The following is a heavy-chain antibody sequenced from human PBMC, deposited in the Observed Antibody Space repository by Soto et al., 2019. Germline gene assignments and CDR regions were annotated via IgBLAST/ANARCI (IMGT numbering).Heavy chain of an antibody. CDR1: GGSISSGDYY. V-gene: IGHV4-30-4*01. J-gene: IGHJ5*01. Sequence: SETLSLTCTVSGGSISSGDYYWSWIRQPPGKGLEWIGYIYYSGSTYYNPSLKSRVTISVDTSKNQFSLKLSSVTAADTAVYYCARVYYGDFENWFDSWGQGTLVTVSS. CDR2: IYYSGST. D-gene: IGHD4-17*01. CDR3: ARVYYGDFENWFDS.